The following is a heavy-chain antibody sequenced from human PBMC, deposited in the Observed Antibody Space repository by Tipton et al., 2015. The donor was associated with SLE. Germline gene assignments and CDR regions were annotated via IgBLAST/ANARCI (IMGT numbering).Heavy chain of an antibody. J-gene: IGHJ4*02. CDR1: GFTFSEYA. Sequence: SLRLSCAASGFTFSEYAMNWVRQAPGPGREWVAGIHGGSQGTYYADSVKGRVTISRDNSKNTLSLQMNSLRVEDTAIYYCAGSSCNYGFFDYWGQGTLVTVSS. CDR3: AGSSCNYGFFDY. D-gene: IGHD4-17*01. CDR2: IHGGSQGT. V-gene: IGHV3-23*01.